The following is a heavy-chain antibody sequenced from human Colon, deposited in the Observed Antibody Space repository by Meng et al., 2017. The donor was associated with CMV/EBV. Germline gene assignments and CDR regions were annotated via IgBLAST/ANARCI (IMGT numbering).Heavy chain of an antibody. V-gene: IGHV1-24*01. CDR3: ASEHLGAAAIPLDH. CDR2: FNPEDGER. J-gene: IGHJ4*02. CDR1: GYTLTELS. Sequence: ASVKVSCKVSGYTLTELSIHWVRQAPGKGLEWMGGFNPEDGERVYAQKFQGRISMTEDTSTDTAYMELSSLTFEDTAVFYCASEHLGAAAIPLDHWGQGTLVTVSS. D-gene: IGHD6-13*01.